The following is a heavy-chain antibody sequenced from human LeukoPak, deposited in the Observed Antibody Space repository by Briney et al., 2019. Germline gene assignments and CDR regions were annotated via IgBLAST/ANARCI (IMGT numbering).Heavy chain of an antibody. D-gene: IGHD4-17*01. J-gene: IGHJ4*02. CDR3: ARSHDYGSYYFDY. V-gene: IGHV3-53*01. Sequence: GGSLRLSRAASGFTVSSCYMSWVRQAPGKGLEWVSVIYSGGSTYYADSVKGRFTISRDNSKNTLYLQMNSLRAEDTAVYYCARSHDYGSYYFDYWGQGTLVTVSS. CDR1: GFTVSSCY. CDR2: IYSGGST.